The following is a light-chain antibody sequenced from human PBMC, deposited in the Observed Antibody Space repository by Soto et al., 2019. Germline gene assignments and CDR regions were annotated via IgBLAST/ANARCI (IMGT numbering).Light chain of an antibody. CDR3: STHSTLSAHV. Sequence: QSALTQPASVSGSPGQSITISCTGTSSDIGGYNYVSWYQQHPGKAPKLLIYEVSNRPSGVSNRFSGSKSGNTASLTISGLQAEDEADSFCSTHSTLSAHVFGTSTKLTVL. J-gene: IGLJ1*01. V-gene: IGLV2-14*01. CDR1: SSDIGGYNY. CDR2: EVS.